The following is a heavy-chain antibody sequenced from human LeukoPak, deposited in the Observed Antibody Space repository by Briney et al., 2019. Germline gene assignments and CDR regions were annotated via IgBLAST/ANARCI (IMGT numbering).Heavy chain of an antibody. V-gene: IGHV2-5*02. CDR1: GFSLSTSGVG. D-gene: IGHD5-18*01. Sequence: KESGPTLVKPTQTLTLTCTFSGFSLSTSGVGVGWIRQPPGKALEWLALIYWDDDKRYSPSLKSRLTITKDTSKNQVVLTMTNMDPVDTATYYCAHGGRLFFNSYGYSVNFDYWGQGTLVTVSS. J-gene: IGHJ4*02. CDR3: AHGGRLFFNSYGYSVNFDY. CDR2: IYWDDDK.